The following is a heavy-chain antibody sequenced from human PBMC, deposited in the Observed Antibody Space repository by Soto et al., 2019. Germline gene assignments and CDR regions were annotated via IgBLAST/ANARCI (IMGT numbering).Heavy chain of an antibody. Sequence: GGSLRLSCAASGFTFSDYYMSWIRQAPGKGLEWVSYISISSSNTNYADSVKGRFTISRDNAKNSMYLQMNSLSAEATAVYYCARGTYYYDSSGYACDFDYWGQGTLVTVSS. CDR3: ARGTYYYDSSGYACDFDY. D-gene: IGHD3-22*01. CDR2: ISISSSNT. J-gene: IGHJ4*02. V-gene: IGHV3-11*06. CDR1: GFTFSDYY.